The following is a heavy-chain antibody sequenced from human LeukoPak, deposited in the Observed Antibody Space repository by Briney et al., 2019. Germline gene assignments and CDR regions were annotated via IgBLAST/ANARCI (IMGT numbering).Heavy chain of an antibody. D-gene: IGHD3-3*01. Sequence: PSETLSLTCTVSGGYISSYYWSWIRQPAGKGLEWIGRIYTSGSTNYNPSLKSRVTMSVDTSKNQFSLKLSSVTAADTAVYYCARDLRFLEWSYFDYWGQGTLVTVSS. J-gene: IGHJ4*02. V-gene: IGHV4-4*07. CDR3: ARDLRFLEWSYFDY. CDR1: GGYISSYY. CDR2: IYTSGST.